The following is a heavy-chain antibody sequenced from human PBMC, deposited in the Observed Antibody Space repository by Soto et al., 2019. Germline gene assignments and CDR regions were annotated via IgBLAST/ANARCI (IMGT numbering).Heavy chain of an antibody. D-gene: IGHD6-6*01. CDR2: IIPIFGTA. J-gene: IGHJ5*02. CDR1: GGTFSSYA. CDR3: ARDLSKQLVRSNWFDP. Sequence: QVHLVQSGAEVKKPGSSVKVSCKSSGGTFSSYASSWVRQAPGQGLEWMGGIIPIFGTANYAQKFQGRVTITADESTSTAYMELSSLRSEDTAAYYCARDLSKQLVRSNWFDPWGQGTLVTVSS. V-gene: IGHV1-69*01.